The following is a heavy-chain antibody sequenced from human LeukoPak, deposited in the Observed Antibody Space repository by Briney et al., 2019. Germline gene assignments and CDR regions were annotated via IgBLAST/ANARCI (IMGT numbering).Heavy chain of an antibody. V-gene: IGHV1-2*02. D-gene: IGHD6-6*01. J-gene: IGHJ4*02. Sequence: GASVKVSCKASGYTFTGYYMHWVRQAPGQGLEWMGWINPNSGGTNYAQKFQGRVTMTRDTSISTAYMELSRLRSDDTAVYYCTRHLRRAAHPLYYFDYWGQGTLVTVSS. CDR2: INPNSGGT. CDR3: TRHLRRAAHPLYYFDY. CDR1: GYTFTGYY.